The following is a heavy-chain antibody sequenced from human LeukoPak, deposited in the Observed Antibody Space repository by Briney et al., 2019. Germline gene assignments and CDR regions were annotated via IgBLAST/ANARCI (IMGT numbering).Heavy chain of an antibody. D-gene: IGHD2/OR15-2a*01. CDR2: ISGNSANI. CDR1: GFTFSSYN. CDR3: VRIPNSPNFQNWFDP. J-gene: IGHJ5*02. Sequence: GGSLRLSCAASGFTFSSYNMNWVRQAPQKGLEWISSISGNSANIFYADSVKGRFTISRDNAKNSLYLQMNSVRDDDTAVYYCVRIPNSPNFQNWFDPWGQGTLVTVSS. V-gene: IGHV3-21*01.